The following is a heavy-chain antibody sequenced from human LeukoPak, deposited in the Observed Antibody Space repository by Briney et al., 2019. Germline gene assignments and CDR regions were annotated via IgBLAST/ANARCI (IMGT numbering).Heavy chain of an antibody. CDR1: GFTFSSYQ. CDR3: AKPHFDY. CDR2: ISSSGDTI. V-gene: IGHV3-48*03. Sequence: GGSLRLSCEASGFTFSSYQMNWVRQAPGKGLEWIAYISSSGDTIYYADSVKGRFTISRDNSKNTLYLQMNSLRAEDTAVYYCAKPHFDYWGQGTLVTVSS. J-gene: IGHJ4*02.